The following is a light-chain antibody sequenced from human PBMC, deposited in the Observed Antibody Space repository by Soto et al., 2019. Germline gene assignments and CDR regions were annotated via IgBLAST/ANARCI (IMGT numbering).Light chain of an antibody. V-gene: IGKV3-11*01. CDR2: DAS. Sequence: EIVLTQSPATLSLSPGERATLSCRASQSVSSYLAWYQQKPGQAPSLLIYDASNRATGIPARFSGSGSGTDFTLTISSLEPEDFAVYYCQQRSKWITFGQGTRLEI. CDR1: QSVSSY. J-gene: IGKJ5*01. CDR3: QQRSKWIT.